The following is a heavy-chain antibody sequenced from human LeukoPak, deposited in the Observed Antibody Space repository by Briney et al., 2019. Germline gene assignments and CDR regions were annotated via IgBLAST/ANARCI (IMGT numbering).Heavy chain of an antibody. CDR2: ISGTGNRT. J-gene: IGHJ4*02. Sequence: PGGSLRLSCAASGFTFSSYWMSWVRQAPGKGLEWVSAISGTGNRTYYADSVKGRFTISRDNSKNTLYLQMNSLRAEDTAVYYCAKWGCSGGSCYPFDYWGQGTLVTVSS. CDR1: GFTFSSYW. D-gene: IGHD2-15*01. CDR3: AKWGCSGGSCYPFDY. V-gene: IGHV3-23*01.